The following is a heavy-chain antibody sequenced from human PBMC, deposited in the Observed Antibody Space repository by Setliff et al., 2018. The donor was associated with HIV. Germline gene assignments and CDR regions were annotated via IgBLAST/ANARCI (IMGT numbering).Heavy chain of an antibody. CDR3: AKDYYDFVWGSSLAY. D-gene: IGHD3-16*01. V-gene: IGHV3-23*03. CDR2: IYVGGSST. CDR1: GFAFSTFD. J-gene: IGHJ4*02. Sequence: PGGSLRLSCEASGFAFSTFDMNWVRQSPGKGLEWVSVIYVGGSSTYYADSVKGRFTISRDDSKNTLYLQMNSLRAEDTAVYYCAKDYYDFVWGSSLAYWGQGTLVTVSS.